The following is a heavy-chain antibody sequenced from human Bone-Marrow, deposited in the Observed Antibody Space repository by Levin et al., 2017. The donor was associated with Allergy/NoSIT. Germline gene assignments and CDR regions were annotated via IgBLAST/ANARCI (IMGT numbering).Heavy chain of an antibody. CDR2: LSFPFST. CDR3: ASAKAGDYFDN. V-gene: IGHV4-31*01. CDR1: FASMPPSAYP. D-gene: IGHD3-10*01. Sequence: LSLPFPFSFASMPPSAYPWTWIRHHPFPFLSFLFSLSFPFSTSYNPSLSRQLTISLDTSKNQFSLALSSVTAADTAVYYCASAKAGDYFDNWGQGTLVTVSS. J-gene: IGHJ4*02.